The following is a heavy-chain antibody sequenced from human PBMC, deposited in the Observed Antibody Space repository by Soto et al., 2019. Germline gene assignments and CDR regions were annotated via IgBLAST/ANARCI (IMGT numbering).Heavy chain of an antibody. CDR2: ISNSGTT. D-gene: IGHD6-19*01. Sequence: QVQLQESGPGLVKPSQTLSLTCTVSGGSISSDNYYWSWIRQPPGMGLEWIGYISNSGTTYYNPSLESRLSISVDRSMNHWSLNLTSATAADTAVYYCARGGSGWYNWFDPWGQGTLVTVSS. CDR1: GGSISSDNYY. V-gene: IGHV4-30-4*01. CDR3: ARGGSGWYNWFDP. J-gene: IGHJ5*02.